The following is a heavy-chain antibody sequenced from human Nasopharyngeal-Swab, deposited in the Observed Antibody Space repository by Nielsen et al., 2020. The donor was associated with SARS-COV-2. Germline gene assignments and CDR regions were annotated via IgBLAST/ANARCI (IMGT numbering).Heavy chain of an antibody. CDR2: VSHSGSI. Sequence: SLAGAGVGGSVSSNDWWTWVRQSPGKGLEWIGEVSHSGSINYNPSLKSRVTLSMDKSKRQFSLRLTSVSAADTAVYFCARGDLVVVPSPILGLGPFFYYFYLDVWGKGTTVTVSS. D-gene: IGHD2-2*01. CDR1: GGSVSSNDW. J-gene: IGHJ6*03. CDR3: ARGDLVVVPSPILGLGPFFYYFYLDV. V-gene: IGHV4-4*01.